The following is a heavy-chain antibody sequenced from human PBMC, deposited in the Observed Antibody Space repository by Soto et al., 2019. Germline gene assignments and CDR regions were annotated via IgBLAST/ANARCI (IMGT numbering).Heavy chain of an antibody. CDR2: ISAYNGNT. D-gene: IGHD6-19*01. CDR1: AYTFTSHG. V-gene: IGHV1-18*01. Sequence: SGKVACKASAYTFTSHGIXLVRQSLGRGLEWMGWISAYNGNTNYEQKLQGRVTMTKDTSPSTAYMELRSLRSDDTAVYYCARGAESIAVDHYYYGMDVWAKGTTVTIYS. CDR3: ARGAESIAVDHYYYGMDV. J-gene: IGHJ6*04.